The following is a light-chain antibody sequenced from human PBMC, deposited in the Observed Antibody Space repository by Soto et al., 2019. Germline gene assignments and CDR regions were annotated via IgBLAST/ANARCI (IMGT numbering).Light chain of an antibody. V-gene: IGKV3-11*01. CDR2: DAS. Sequence: IVLTQSPATLSLSPGEDATLSCRASLSVNTFLAWYQQKPGQAPRLLIYDASNRATGIPPRFSGSGSGTDFTLTIRSLEPEDFVFYYCQQRSNWGITFGQGTRLEIK. CDR1: LSVNTF. CDR3: QQRSNWGIT. J-gene: IGKJ5*01.